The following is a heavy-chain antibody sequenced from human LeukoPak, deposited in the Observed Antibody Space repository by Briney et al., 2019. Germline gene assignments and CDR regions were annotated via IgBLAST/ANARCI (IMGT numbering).Heavy chain of an antibody. Sequence: SETLSLTCTVSGGSISGYYWSWIRQPPGKGLEWIGYIYYSGSTNYNPSLKSRVTISVDTSRTRFSLKLSSVTAADTAVYYCARNPFGELSTYFDYWGQGTLVTVSS. D-gene: IGHD3-10*01. J-gene: IGHJ4*02. CDR1: GGSISGYY. CDR3: ARNPFGELSTYFDY. CDR2: IYYSGST. V-gene: IGHV4-59*01.